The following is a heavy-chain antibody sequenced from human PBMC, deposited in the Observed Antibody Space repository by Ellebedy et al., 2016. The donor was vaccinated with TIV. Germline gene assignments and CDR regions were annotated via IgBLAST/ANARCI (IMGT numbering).Heavy chain of an antibody. Sequence: ASVKVSCXASGYTFTGYYMHWVRQAPGQGLEWMGWINPNSGGTNYAQKFQGWVTMTRDTSISTAYMELSRLRSEDTAVYYCARGGVKMGPLGGDYYYGMDVWGQGTTVTVSS. D-gene: IGHD5-24*01. CDR3: ARGGVKMGPLGGDYYYGMDV. CDR2: INPNSGGT. V-gene: IGHV1-2*04. CDR1: GYTFTGYY. J-gene: IGHJ6*02.